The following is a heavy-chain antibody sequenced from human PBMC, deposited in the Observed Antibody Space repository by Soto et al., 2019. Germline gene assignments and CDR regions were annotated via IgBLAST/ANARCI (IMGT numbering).Heavy chain of an antibody. CDR1: GGSISSSIYY. CDR2: IFYSGST. Sequence: SETLSLTCTVSGGSISSSIYYGGWIRRPPGKGLEWIGSIFYSGSTYYNPSLKSRVTISVDTSKNQFSLKLYSVTAADTAMYYCARDTSSTSLRAEYFQFWGQGTQVTVSS. V-gene: IGHV4-39*01. CDR3: ARDTSSTSLRAEYFQF. J-gene: IGHJ1*01. D-gene: IGHD6-13*01.